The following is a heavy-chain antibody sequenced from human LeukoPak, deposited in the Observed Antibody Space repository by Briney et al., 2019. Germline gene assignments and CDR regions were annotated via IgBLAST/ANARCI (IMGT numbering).Heavy chain of an antibody. CDR2: IYSGGST. V-gene: IGHV3-66*01. CDR1: GFTFSSNY. CDR3: ARDAGGDYFDY. D-gene: IGHD3-10*01. J-gene: IGHJ4*02. Sequence: GGSLRLSCAASGFTFSSNYMSWVRQAPGKGLEWVSVIYSGGSTYYADSVKGRFTISRDNSKNTLYLQMNSLRAEDTAVYYCARDAGGDYFDYWGQGTLVTVSS.